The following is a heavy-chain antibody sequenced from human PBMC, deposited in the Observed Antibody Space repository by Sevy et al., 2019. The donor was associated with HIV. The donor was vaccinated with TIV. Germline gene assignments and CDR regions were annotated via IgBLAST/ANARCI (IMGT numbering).Heavy chain of an antibody. Sequence: GGSLRLSCAASGFTFSYFSMHWVRQAPGKGLEWVATIPYDGRNDHYADSVKGRFTISRDNSKNALYLQMNNLRADDTAVYFCALERLSSDVAEYFQNWGRGTLVTVSS. CDR1: GFTFSYFS. V-gene: IGHV3-30*04. CDR2: IPYDGRND. D-gene: IGHD1-1*01. J-gene: IGHJ1*01. CDR3: ALERLSSDVAEYFQN.